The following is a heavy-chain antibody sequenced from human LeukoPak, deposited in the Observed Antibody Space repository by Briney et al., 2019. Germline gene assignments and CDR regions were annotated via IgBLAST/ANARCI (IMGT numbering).Heavy chain of an antibody. CDR3: ARESDGYNRNIYYFDY. Sequence: PSETLSLTCTVSGGSISSYYWSWIRQPAGKGLEWIGRIYTSGSTNYNPSLKSRVTMSVDTSKNQFSLKLSSVTAADTAVYYCARESDGYNRNIYYFDYWGQGTLVTVSS. V-gene: IGHV4-4*07. J-gene: IGHJ4*02. CDR1: GGSISSYY. D-gene: IGHD5-24*01. CDR2: IYTSGST.